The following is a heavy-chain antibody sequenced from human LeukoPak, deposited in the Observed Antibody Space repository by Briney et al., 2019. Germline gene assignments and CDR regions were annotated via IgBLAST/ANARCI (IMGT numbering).Heavy chain of an antibody. Sequence: GASVTVSCKASGYTFTSYGISGVRQAPGQGGEGMGWISAYNGNTNYVQTLQGRVTMTTDTSTSTAYMELRSLRTDDTAMYYCARTGGSGYYDSSGYYPHAFDIWGQGTMVTVSS. V-gene: IGHV1-18*01. J-gene: IGHJ3*02. D-gene: IGHD3-22*01. CDR2: ISAYNGNT. CDR3: ARTGGSGYYDSSGYYPHAFDI. CDR1: GYTFTSYG.